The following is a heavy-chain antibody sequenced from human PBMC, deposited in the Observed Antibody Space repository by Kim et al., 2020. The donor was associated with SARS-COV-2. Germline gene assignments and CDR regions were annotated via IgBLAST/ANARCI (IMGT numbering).Heavy chain of an antibody. J-gene: IGHJ4*02. CDR1: GGSFSSYA. V-gene: IGHV1-69*13. CDR2: IMPILATA. D-gene: IGHD6-13*01. Sequence: SVKVSCKASGGSFSSYAISWVRQAPGQGLEWMGGIMPILATAYDAETFQGRVTITADESTSTAYMELSSLDSDDTAVYYCARGSFSSSWRLDYWGQGTLVIVSS. CDR3: ARGSFSSSWRLDY.